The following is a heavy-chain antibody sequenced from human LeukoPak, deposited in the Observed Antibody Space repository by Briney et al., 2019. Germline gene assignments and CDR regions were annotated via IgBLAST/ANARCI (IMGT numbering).Heavy chain of an antibody. CDR3: AKDLAPYVVVPAATDY. D-gene: IGHD2-2*01. Sequence: PGGSLRPSCAASGFTFSSYAMSWVRQAPGKGLEWVSAISGSGGSTYYADSVKGRFTISRDNPKNTLYLQMNSLRAEDTAVYYCAKDLAPYVVVPAATDYWGQGTLVTVSS. CDR2: ISGSGGST. V-gene: IGHV3-23*01. CDR1: GFTFSSYA. J-gene: IGHJ4*02.